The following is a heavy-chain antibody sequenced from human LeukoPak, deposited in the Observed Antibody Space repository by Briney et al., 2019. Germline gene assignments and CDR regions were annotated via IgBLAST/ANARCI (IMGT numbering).Heavy chain of an antibody. V-gene: IGHV1-18*01. D-gene: IGHD6-19*01. CDR1: GYTFTNYT. J-gene: IGHJ2*01. CDR2: ISTYNGNT. CDR3: ARASVAVAGTRYFDL. Sequence: ASVKVSCKASGYTFTNYTIGWVRQAPGQGLEWMGWISTYNGNTNYTQKLQGRVTMTTDTSTSTAYMELRSLRSDDTAVYYCARASVAVAGTRYFDLWGRGTLVTVSS.